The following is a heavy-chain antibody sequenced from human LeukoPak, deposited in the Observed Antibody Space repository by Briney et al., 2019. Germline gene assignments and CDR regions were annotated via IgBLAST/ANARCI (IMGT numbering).Heavy chain of an antibody. Sequence: PGESLTLSCAASGFTFSNYVIHWVRQAPGKGLEWLAVISYDGTNKYYADFVKGRFTISRDHSQSTVDLQMNTLGGADTAVYYCVRSTTYYNMDVWGKGTTVTVSS. D-gene: IGHD2-2*01. CDR1: GFTFSNYV. V-gene: IGHV3-30*03. J-gene: IGHJ6*03. CDR3: VRSTTYYNMDV. CDR2: ISYDGTNK.